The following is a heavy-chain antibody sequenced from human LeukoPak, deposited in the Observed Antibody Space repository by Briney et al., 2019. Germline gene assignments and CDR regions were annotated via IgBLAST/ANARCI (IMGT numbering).Heavy chain of an antibody. CDR2: FDPEDGET. CDR3: ATDPLYSGSLGY. J-gene: IGHJ4*02. V-gene: IGHV1-24*01. Sequence: GFDPEDGETIYAQKFQGRVTMTEDTSTDTAYMELSSLRSEDTAVYYCATDPLYSGSLGYWGQGTLVTVSS. D-gene: IGHD1-26*01.